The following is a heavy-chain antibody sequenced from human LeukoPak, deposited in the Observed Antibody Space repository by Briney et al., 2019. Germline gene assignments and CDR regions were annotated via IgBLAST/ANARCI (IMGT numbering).Heavy chain of an antibody. CDR1: GFTFSSYS. CDR3: AIDWPTDAFDI. V-gene: IGHV3-48*04. CDR2: ISSSSTI. Sequence: PGGSLRLSCAASGFTFSSYSMNWVRQAPGKGLEWVSYISSSSTIYYADSVKGRFTISRDNAKNSLYLQMNSLRAEDTAVYYCAIDWPTDAFDIWGQGTMVTVSS. J-gene: IGHJ3*02.